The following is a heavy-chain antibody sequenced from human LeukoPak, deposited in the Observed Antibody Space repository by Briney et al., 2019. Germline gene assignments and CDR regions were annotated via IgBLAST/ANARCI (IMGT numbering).Heavy chain of an antibody. V-gene: IGHV3-23*01. CDR1: GFTFSSYA. CDR2: ISDSGGST. CDR3: AKGVPSNYARAGSCYLDY. D-gene: IGHD4-11*01. J-gene: IGHJ4*02. Sequence: TGGSLRLSCAASGFTFSSYAMSWVRQAPGKGLEWVSAISDSGGSTYYADSVKGRFTISRDNSKNTLYLQMNSLRAEDTAVYYCAKGVPSNYARAGSCYLDYWGQGTLVTVSS.